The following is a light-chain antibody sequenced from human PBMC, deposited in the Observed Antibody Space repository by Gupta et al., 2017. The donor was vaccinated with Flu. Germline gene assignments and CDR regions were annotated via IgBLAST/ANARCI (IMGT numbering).Light chain of an antibody. CDR1: QSVSSY. CDR3: QRPSTV. J-gene: IGKJ4*01. CDR2: DAS. Sequence: EIVLTQSPATLSLSPGERATLSCRASQSVSSYLAWYQQKPGQAPRLLIYDASNRATGIPARFSGSGSGTDFTRTISSLEPEDFAVYYCQRPSTVFGGGTKVEIK. V-gene: IGKV3-11*01.